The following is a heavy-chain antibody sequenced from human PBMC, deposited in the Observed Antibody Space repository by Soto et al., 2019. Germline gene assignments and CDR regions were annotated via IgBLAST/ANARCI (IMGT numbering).Heavy chain of an antibody. V-gene: IGHV2-5*02. CDR2: IYWDDDK. J-gene: IGHJ4*02. CDR1: GFSLSTSGVG. CDR3: AHSRPPRLLDY. Sequence: QITLKESGPTLVKPTQTLTLTCTFSGFSLSTSGVGVGWIRQPPGKALEWLALIYWDDDKRYSSSLNSRLTTTKDTSKSQVVLTMINMDPVDTATYYCAHSRPPRLLDYWGQGTLVTVSS. D-gene: IGHD6-6*01.